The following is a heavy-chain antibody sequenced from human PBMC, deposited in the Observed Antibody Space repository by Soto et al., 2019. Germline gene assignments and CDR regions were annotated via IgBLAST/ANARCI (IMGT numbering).Heavy chain of an antibody. CDR2: ISYDGSNK. J-gene: IGHJ4*02. D-gene: IGHD5-18*01. CDR1: GFTFSSYG. CDR3: AKEVSYTAMVFDY. V-gene: IGHV3-30*18. Sequence: GGSLRLSCAASGFTFSSYGMHWVRQAPGKGLEWVAVISYDGSNKYYADSVKGRFTISRDNSKNTLYLQMNSLRAEDTAVYYCAKEVSYTAMVFDYWGQGTLVTVSS.